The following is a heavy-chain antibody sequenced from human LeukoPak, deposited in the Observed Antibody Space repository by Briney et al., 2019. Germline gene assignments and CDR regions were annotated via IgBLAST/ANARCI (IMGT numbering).Heavy chain of an antibody. Sequence: SVKVSCKASGGTFSSYAISWVRQAPGQGLEWMGGIIPIFGTANYAQKFQGRVTITADKSTSTAYMELSSLGSEDTAVYYCARLNGGSGAFDIWGQGTMVTVSS. CDR2: IIPIFGTA. J-gene: IGHJ3*02. V-gene: IGHV1-69*06. CDR1: GGTFSSYA. CDR3: ARLNGGSGAFDI. D-gene: IGHD3-10*01.